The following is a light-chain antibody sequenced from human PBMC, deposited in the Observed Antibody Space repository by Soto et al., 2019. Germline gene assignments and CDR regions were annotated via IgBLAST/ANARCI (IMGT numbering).Light chain of an antibody. Sequence: EIVLTQSPATLSLSPGERATLSCRASQSVGSSLAWYQQKPGQAPRLLIYDASSRATGTPDRFSGSGSGTDFTLTISRLEPEDFAVYYCQQYGSPPITFGQGTRLEIK. CDR1: QSVGSS. CDR3: QQYGSPPIT. V-gene: IGKV3-20*01. CDR2: DAS. J-gene: IGKJ5*01.